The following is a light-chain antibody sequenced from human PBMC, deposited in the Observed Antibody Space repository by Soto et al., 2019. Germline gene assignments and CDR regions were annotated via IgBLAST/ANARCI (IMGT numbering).Light chain of an antibody. J-gene: IGKJ1*01. CDR3: QSYNSVPWT. CDR2: VAS. V-gene: IGKV1-27*01. CDR1: QGINNY. Sequence: DIQMTQSPSSLSASVGDRVTITCRASQGINNYLVWYQQKPGKVPKLLIYVASTLQTGVPSRFSGSRSGTDFTLTISSLQPEDFAIYYCQSYNSVPWTFGQGTKVDIK.